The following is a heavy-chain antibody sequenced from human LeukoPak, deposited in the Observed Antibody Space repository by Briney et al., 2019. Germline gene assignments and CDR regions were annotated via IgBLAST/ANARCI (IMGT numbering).Heavy chain of an antibody. D-gene: IGHD6-19*01. J-gene: IGHJ4*02. CDR1: GFTFSSYA. Sequence: GGSLRLSCAASGFTFSSYAMSWVRQAPAKGLEWVSAISGSGGFTYFADSVKGRFTISRDSSKNTLYLQMNSLRAEDTAVYYCAKTPLAVAPGDYFDYWGQGTLVTVSS. V-gene: IGHV3-23*01. CDR2: ISGSGGFT. CDR3: AKTPLAVAPGDYFDY.